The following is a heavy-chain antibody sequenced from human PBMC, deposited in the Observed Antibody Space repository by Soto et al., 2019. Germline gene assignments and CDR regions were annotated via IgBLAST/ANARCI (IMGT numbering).Heavy chain of an antibody. Sequence: EVQLVESGGGLVQPGGSLRLSCAASGFTFSSYSMNWVRQAPGKGLEWVSYISSSSSTIYYADSVKGRFTISRDNAKNSLYMQMNSLRAEDTAVYYCARDPNVANWGSGDYYYGMDVWGQGTTVTVSS. D-gene: IGHD7-27*01. CDR3: ARDPNVANWGSGDYYYGMDV. CDR1: GFTFSSYS. CDR2: ISSSSSTI. V-gene: IGHV3-48*01. J-gene: IGHJ6*02.